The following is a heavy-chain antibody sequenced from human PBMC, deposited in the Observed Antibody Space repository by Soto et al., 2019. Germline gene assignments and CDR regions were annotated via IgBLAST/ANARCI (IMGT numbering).Heavy chain of an antibody. D-gene: IGHD3-22*01. CDR2: IYYSGST. V-gene: IGHV4-30-4*01. CDR1: GGSISSGDYY. J-gene: IGHJ6*02. CDR3: ARGRFNYDSSPRGMDV. Sequence: QVQLQESGPGLVKPSQTLSLTCTVSGGSISSGDYYWSWIRQPPGKGLEWIGYIYYSGSTYYNPSRKSRVAISVDTSKNQFSLKLSSVTAADTAVYYCARGRFNYDSSPRGMDVWGQGTTVTVSS.